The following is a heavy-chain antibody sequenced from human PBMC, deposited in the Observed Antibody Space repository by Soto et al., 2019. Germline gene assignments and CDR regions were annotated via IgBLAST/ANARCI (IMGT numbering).Heavy chain of an antibody. J-gene: IGHJ3*02. D-gene: IGHD3-22*01. CDR2: IIPIFGTA. CDR3: ARVMGEGYYDSSGYFLGAFDI. CDR1: GGTYSSYA. Sequence: ASVKVSCKASGGTYSSYAVSWVRQAPGQGLEWMGGIIPIFGTANYAQKFQGRVTITADESTSTAYMELSSLRSEDTAVYYCARVMGEGYYDSSGYFLGAFDIWGQGTMVTVSS. V-gene: IGHV1-69*13.